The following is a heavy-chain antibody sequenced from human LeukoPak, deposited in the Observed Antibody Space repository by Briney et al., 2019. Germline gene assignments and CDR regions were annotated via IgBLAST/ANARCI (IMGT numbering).Heavy chain of an antibody. V-gene: IGHV4-59*12. D-gene: IGHD1-7*01. J-gene: IGHJ4*02. CDR2: IYHSEST. Sequence: SETLSLTCTVSGASINTYYWSWIRQPPGKGLEWIGYIYHSESTNYNPSLKSRVTMSVDTSRNQFSLKLSSVTAADTAVYYCAGVELELLDYWGQGTLVTVSS. CDR3: AGVELELLDY. CDR1: GASINTYY.